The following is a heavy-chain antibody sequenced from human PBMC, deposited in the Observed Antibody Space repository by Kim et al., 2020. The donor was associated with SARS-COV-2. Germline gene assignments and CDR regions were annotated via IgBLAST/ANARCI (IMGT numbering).Heavy chain of an antibody. V-gene: IGHV3-9*01. D-gene: IGHD3-16*02. J-gene: IGHJ3*02. Sequence: GGSLRLSCAASGFTFDDYAMHWVRQAPGKGLEWVSGISWNSGSIGYADSVKGRFTISRDNAKNSLYLQMNSLRAEDTALYYCAKTRSPPYDYIWGSYRPGGAFDIWGQGTMVTVSS. CDR1: GFTFDDYA. CDR2: ISWNSGSI. CDR3: AKTRSPPYDYIWGSYRPGGAFDI.